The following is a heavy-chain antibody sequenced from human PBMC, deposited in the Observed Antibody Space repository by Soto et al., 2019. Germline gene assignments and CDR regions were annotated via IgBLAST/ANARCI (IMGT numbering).Heavy chain of an antibody. J-gene: IGHJ2*01. CDR2: IYHSGST. CDR1: GGSISSSNW. V-gene: IGHV4-4*02. D-gene: IGHD6-13*01. Sequence: QVQLQESGPGLVKPSGTLSLTCAVSGGSISSSNWWRWVRQPPGKGLEWSGEIYHSGSTNSNPSLKSRVTIAVDKSKTQFSLIVSFVTAADPAVYYCATYRSSWYCQGGYFDLWGRGTLVTGSS. CDR3: ATYRSSWYCQGGYFDL.